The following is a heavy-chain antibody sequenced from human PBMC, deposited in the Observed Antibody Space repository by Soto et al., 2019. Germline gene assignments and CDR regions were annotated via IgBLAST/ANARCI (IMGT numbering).Heavy chain of an antibody. D-gene: IGHD3-22*01. J-gene: IGHJ4*02. V-gene: IGHV1-8*01. Sequence: VASVKVSCKASGYTFTSYDINWVRQATGQGLEWMGWMNPNSGNTGYAQKFQGRVTMTRNTSISTAYMELSSLRSEDTAVYYCARVRKRPVDLHSSGSLDYWGQGTLVTVSS. CDR2: MNPNSGNT. CDR3: ARVRKRPVDLHSSGSLDY. CDR1: GYTFTSYD.